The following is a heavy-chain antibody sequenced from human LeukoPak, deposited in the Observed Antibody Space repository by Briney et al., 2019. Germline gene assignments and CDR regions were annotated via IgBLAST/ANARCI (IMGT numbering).Heavy chain of an antibody. J-gene: IGHJ4*02. CDR1: GDTFSSYA. CDR3: ARSDPYYYDSSGYLDY. D-gene: IGHD3-22*01. Sequence: ASVKVSCKASGDTFSSYAISWVRQAPGQGLEWMGGIIPIFGTANYAQKFQGRVTITADESASTAYMELSSLRSEDTAVYYCARSDPYYYDSSGYLDYWGQGTLVTVSS. CDR2: IIPIFGTA. V-gene: IGHV1-69*01.